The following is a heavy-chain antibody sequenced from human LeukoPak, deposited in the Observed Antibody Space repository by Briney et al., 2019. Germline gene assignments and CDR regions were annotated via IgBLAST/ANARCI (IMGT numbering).Heavy chain of an antibody. V-gene: IGHV3-23*01. CDR1: GFTFSSYA. D-gene: IGHD5-12*01. J-gene: IGHJ4*02. Sequence: GGSLRLSCSASGFTFSSYAMSWVRPAPGKGLEWGTAISGSGGSTYYADSVTSRFNISRDNSKITLYLQMNSLRAEDTAVYYCAKDADIVATSPVDYWGQGTLVTVSS. CDR3: AKDADIVATSPVDY. CDR2: ISGSGGST.